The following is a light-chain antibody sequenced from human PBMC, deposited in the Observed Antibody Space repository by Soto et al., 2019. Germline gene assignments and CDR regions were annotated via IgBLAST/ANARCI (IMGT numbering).Light chain of an antibody. V-gene: IGKV3-20*01. J-gene: IGKJ4*01. CDR1: QSINNY. CDR3: RQYGRSLGFA. CDR2: DAS. Sequence: EIVMTQFPATLSVSPGERATLSCRASQSINNYLAWYQQQPGRPPRLLIYDASIRPTGIPARFSGSGSGTDFTLTISRLEPEDFAVYYCRQYGRSLGFAFGGGTKV.